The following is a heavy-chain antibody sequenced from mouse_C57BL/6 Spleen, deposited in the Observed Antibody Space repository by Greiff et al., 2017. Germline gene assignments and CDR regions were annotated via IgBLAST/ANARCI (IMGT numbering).Heavy chain of an antibody. V-gene: IGHV5-17*01. CDR2: ISSGSSTI. CDR3: ASSMITRYFDV. J-gene: IGHJ1*03. CDR1: GFTFSDYG. D-gene: IGHD2-4*01. Sequence: EVHLVESGGGLVKPGGSLKLSCAASGFTFSDYGMHWVRQAPEKGLEWVAYISSGSSTIYYADTVKGRFTISRDNAKNTLFLQMTGLRSEDTAMYYCASSMITRYFDVWGTGTTVTVSS.